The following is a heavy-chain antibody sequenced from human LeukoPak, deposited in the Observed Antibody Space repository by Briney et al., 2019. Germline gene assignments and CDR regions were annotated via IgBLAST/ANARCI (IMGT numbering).Heavy chain of an antibody. CDR3: ARGTYSSSSRWFDP. J-gene: IGHJ5*02. CDR1: GGSFSGYY. V-gene: IGHV4-59*01. CDR2: IYYSGST. D-gene: IGHD6-6*01. Sequence: PSETLSLTCAVYGGSFSGYYWSWIRQPPGKGLEWIGYIYYSGSTNYNPSLKSRVTISVDTSKNQFSLKLSSVTAADTAVYYCARGTYSSSSRWFDPWGQGTLVTVSS.